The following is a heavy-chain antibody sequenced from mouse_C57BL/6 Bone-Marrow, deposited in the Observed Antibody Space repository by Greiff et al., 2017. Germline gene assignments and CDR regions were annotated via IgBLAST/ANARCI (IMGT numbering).Heavy chain of an antibody. V-gene: IGHV1-72*01. J-gene: IGHJ1*03. CDR1: GYTFTSYW. Sequence: QVQLQQPGAELVKPGASVKLSCKASGYTFTSYWMHWVKQRPGRGLEWNGRIDPNSGGTKYNEKVKRKATLTVDKPSSKAYMQRSSLTSEDSAVYYCARRLFITTVSYWYFDVWGTGTTVTVSS. CDR2: IDPNSGGT. D-gene: IGHD1-1*01. CDR3: ARRLFITTVSYWYFDV.